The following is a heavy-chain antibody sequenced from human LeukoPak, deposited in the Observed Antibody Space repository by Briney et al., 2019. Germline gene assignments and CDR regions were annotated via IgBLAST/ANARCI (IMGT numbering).Heavy chain of an antibody. V-gene: IGHV1-2*02. CDR2: INPNSGGT. D-gene: IGHD6-13*01. CDR3: ARDGEYSSSWVYYYYMDV. Sequence: ASVKVSCKVSGYTLTELSMHWVRQAPGQGLEWMGWINPNSGGTNYAQKFQGRVTMTRDTSISTAYMELSRLRSDDTAVYYCARDGEYSSSWVYYYYMDVWGKGTTVTISS. CDR1: GYTLTELS. J-gene: IGHJ6*03.